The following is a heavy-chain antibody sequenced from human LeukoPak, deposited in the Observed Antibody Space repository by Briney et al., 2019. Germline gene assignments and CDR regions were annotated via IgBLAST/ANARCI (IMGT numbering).Heavy chain of an antibody. CDR2: IYHSGST. CDR3: ARDGVVPAPSY. D-gene: IGHD2-2*01. CDR1: RYSITSGYY. Sequence: SETLSLTCTVSRYSITSGYYWGWIRQPPGKGLEWIGSIYHSGSTYYNPSLKSRVTISVDTSKNQFSLKLSSVTAADTAIYYCARDGVVPAPSYWGQGALVTVSS. J-gene: IGHJ4*02. V-gene: IGHV4-38-2*02.